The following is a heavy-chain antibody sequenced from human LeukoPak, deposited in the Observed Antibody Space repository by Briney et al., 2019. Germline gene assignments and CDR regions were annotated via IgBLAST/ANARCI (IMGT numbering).Heavy chain of an antibody. Sequence: SETLSLTCTVSGGSISSYYWSWIRQPPGKGLEWIGEINHSGSTNYNPSLKSRVTISVDTSKNQFSLKLSSVTAADTAVYYCARRPVDYSSSDHAFDVWGPGTMVTVSS. D-gene: IGHD3-22*01. CDR1: GGSISSYY. CDR2: INHSGST. CDR3: ARRPVDYSSSDHAFDV. J-gene: IGHJ3*01. V-gene: IGHV4-34*01.